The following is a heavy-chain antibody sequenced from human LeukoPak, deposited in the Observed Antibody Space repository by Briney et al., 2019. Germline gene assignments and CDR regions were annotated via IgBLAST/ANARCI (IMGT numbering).Heavy chain of an antibody. J-gene: IGHJ4*02. Sequence: GGSLRLSCAASGFSFSSYWMHWVRQAPGKGLVWVSRISSDGSSTIYADSVKGRFTISRDNAKNTLYLQMNSLRAEDTAVYYCVRLGSGSTLDCWGQGILVTVSS. D-gene: IGHD3-10*01. CDR3: VRLGSGSTLDC. V-gene: IGHV3-74*01. CDR1: GFSFSSYW. CDR2: ISSDGSST.